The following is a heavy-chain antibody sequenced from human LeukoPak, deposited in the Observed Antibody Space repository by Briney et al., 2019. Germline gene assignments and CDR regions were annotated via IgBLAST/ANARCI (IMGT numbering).Heavy chain of an antibody. CDR3: AKASLSWYDYVWGSYRNRDY. V-gene: IGHV3-23*01. CDR2: ISGSGGST. D-gene: IGHD3-16*02. Sequence: GGSLRLSCAASGFTFSSYGMSWVRQATGKGLEWVSAISGSGGSTYYADSVKGRFTISRDNSKNTLYLQMNSLRAEDTAVYYCAKASLSWYDYVWGSYRNRDYWGQGTLVTVSS. J-gene: IGHJ4*02. CDR1: GFTFSSYG.